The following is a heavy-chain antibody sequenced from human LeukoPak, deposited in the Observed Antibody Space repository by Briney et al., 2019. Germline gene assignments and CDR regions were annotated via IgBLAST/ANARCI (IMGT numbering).Heavy chain of an antibody. CDR3: ARDRNYYDSSGSIHPDY. V-gene: IGHV3-23*01. CDR1: GFTFSSYA. D-gene: IGHD3-22*01. J-gene: IGHJ4*02. Sequence: GGSLRLSCAASGFTFSSYAMSWVRQAPGKGLEWVSAISGSGGSTYYADSVKGRFIISRDNSKNTLYLQMNSLRAEDTAVYYCARDRNYYDSSGSIHPDYWGQGTLVTVSS. CDR2: ISGSGGST.